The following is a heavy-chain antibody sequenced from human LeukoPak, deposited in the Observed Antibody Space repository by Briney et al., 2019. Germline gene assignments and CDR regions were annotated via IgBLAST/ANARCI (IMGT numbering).Heavy chain of an antibody. CDR1: GGTFSSYA. Sequence: SVKVSCKASGGTFSSYAISWVRQAPGQGLEWMGRIIPIFGTANYAQKFQGRVAITTDESTSTAYMELSSLRSEDTAVYYCARDSVVVAAREDYYYYYMDVWGKGTTVTVSS. V-gene: IGHV1-69*05. CDR2: IIPIFGTA. D-gene: IGHD2-15*01. J-gene: IGHJ6*03. CDR3: ARDSVVVAAREDYYYYYMDV.